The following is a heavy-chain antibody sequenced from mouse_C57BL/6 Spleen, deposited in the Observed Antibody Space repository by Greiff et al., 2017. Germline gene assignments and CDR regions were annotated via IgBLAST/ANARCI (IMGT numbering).Heavy chain of an antibody. CDR3: ATAYVYDGAWFSY. V-gene: IGHV1-74*01. CDR2: IHPSDSDT. J-gene: IGHJ3*01. D-gene: IGHD2-2*01. CDR1: GYTFTRYW. Sequence: QVQLQQPGAELVKPGASVKVSCKASGYTFTRYWMHWVKQRPGQGLEWIGRIHPSDSDTNYNQKFTGKATLTVDKASSTAYMQLSSLTSEDSAVYYCATAYVYDGAWFSYWGQGTLVTVSA.